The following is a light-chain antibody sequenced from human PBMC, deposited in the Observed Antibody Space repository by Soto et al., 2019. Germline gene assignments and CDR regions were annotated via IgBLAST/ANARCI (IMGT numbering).Light chain of an antibody. CDR3: QQYKTYPYT. CDR1: QSITSW. Sequence: DIQMTQSPSTLSASVGDRVTITCRASQSITSWLAWYQQIPGKAPKVLIHDASILESGVPSRFSGNGSGTEVTLTISSLQPDDFATYSCQQYKTYPYTFGQGTKLEIK. J-gene: IGKJ2*01. V-gene: IGKV1-5*01. CDR2: DAS.